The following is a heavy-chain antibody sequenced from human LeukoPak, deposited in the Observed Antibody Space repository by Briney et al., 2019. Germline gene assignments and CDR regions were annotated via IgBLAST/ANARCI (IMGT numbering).Heavy chain of an antibody. Sequence: GGSLRLSCAASGFTFSSYGMHWVRQAPGKGLEWVAVIWYDGSNKYYADSVKGRFTISRDNPKNTLYLQMNSLRAEDTAVYYCARDLSITIFGVVRPSYNWFDPWGQGTLVTVSS. CDR1: GFTFSSYG. CDR2: IWYDGSNK. CDR3: ARDLSITIFGVVRPSYNWFDP. J-gene: IGHJ5*02. V-gene: IGHV3-33*01. D-gene: IGHD3-3*01.